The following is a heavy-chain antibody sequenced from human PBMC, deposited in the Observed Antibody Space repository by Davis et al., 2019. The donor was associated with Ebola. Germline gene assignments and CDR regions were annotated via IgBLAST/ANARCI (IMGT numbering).Heavy chain of an antibody. D-gene: IGHD3-16*02. Sequence: GESLKISCTGSGYSFASYWISWVRQMPGKGLEWMGRIDPSDSYINYSPSFQGHVTISADKSISTAYLQWSSLKTSDTAMYYCARHLSTWGMDVWGQGTTVTVSS. CDR3: ARHLSTWGMDV. V-gene: IGHV5-10-1*01. J-gene: IGHJ6*02. CDR1: GYSFASYW. CDR2: IDPSDSYI.